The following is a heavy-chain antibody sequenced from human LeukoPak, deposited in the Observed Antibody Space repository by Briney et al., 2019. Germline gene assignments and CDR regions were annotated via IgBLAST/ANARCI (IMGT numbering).Heavy chain of an antibody. V-gene: IGHV3-30-3*01. CDR3: ARYDARYGMDV. CDR2: ISYDGSNK. CDR1: GFTLSSFD. Sequence: GGSPRLSCTASGFTLSSFDVNWVRQAPGKGLEWVAVISYDGSNKYYADSVKGRFTISRDNSKNTLYLQMNSLRAEDTAVYYCARYDARYGMDVWGQGTTVTVSS. J-gene: IGHJ6*02. D-gene: IGHD1-1*01.